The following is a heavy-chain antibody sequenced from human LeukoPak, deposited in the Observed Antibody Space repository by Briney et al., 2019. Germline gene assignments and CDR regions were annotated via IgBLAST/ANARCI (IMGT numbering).Heavy chain of an antibody. D-gene: IGHD3-22*01. J-gene: IGHJ5*02. CDR1: GYTFTSYA. CDR2: INTNTGNP. Sequence: ASVKVSCKASGYTFTSYAMNWVRQAPGQGLEWMGWINTNTGNPTYAQGFTGRFVFSLDTSVSTAYLQISSLKAEDTAVYYCARVKGWRYYDSSGWYWFDPWGQGTLVTVSS. V-gene: IGHV7-4-1*02. CDR3: ARVKGWRYYDSSGWYWFDP.